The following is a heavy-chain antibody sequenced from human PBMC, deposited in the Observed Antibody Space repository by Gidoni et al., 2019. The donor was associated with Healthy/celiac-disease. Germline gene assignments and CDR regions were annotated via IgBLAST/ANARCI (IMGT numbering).Heavy chain of an antibody. V-gene: IGHV1-69*01. J-gene: IGHJ4*02. Sequence: QVQLVQSGAEVTKPGPSVKVSCKDSGGTFSSSAISWVRQAPGQGLEWMGGIIPIFGTANYAQKFQGRFTITADESTSTAYMELSSLRSEDTAVYYCARDTGYSYAPYYFDYWGQGTLVTVSA. CDR3: ARDTGYSYAPYYFDY. CDR2: IIPIFGTA. D-gene: IGHD5-18*01. CDR1: GGTFSSSA.